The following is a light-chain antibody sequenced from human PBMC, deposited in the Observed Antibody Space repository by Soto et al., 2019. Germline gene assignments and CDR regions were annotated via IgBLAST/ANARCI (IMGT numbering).Light chain of an antibody. CDR2: GAS. CDR3: HHYSNWPWT. J-gene: IGKJ1*01. CDR1: QSVGGD. V-gene: IGKV3-15*01. Sequence: EIVMTQSPATLSGSPGERATLSCRASQSVGGDLAWYQQNPGQPPRLLTYGASARATGIPARFSGSGSGTECTLTISSLQSEDVSVYYCHHYSNWPWTLGQGTKVDIK.